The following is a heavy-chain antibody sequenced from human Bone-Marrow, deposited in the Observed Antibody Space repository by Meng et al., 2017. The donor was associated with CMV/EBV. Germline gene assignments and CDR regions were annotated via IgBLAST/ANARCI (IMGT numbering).Heavy chain of an antibody. J-gene: IGHJ6*02. Sequence: GESLKISCAASGFTFDDYGMSWVRQAPGKGLEWVSGINWNGGSTGYADSVKGRFTISRDNAKNSLDLQMNSLRAEDTALYYCARDVLSEGPHYYYGMDVWGQGTTVTVSS. D-gene: IGHD3-10*02. CDR3: ARDVLSEGPHYYYGMDV. CDR2: INWNGGST. V-gene: IGHV3-20*04. CDR1: GFTFDDYG.